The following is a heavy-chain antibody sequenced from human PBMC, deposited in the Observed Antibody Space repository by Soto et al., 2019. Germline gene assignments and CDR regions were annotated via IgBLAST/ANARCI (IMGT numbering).Heavy chain of an antibody. J-gene: IGHJ6*03. CDR2: IYPGDSDT. CDR1: GYSFTSYW. CDR3: ARLPGYCSSPSCCNYYYMDV. V-gene: IGHV5-51*01. D-gene: IGHD2-2*01. Sequence: GESLKISCKGSGYSFTSYWIGWVRQMPGKGLEWMGIIYPGDSDTRYSPSFQGQVTISADKSISTAYRQWSSLKASDTAMYYCARLPGYCSSPSCCNYYYMDVWGKGTTVTVSS.